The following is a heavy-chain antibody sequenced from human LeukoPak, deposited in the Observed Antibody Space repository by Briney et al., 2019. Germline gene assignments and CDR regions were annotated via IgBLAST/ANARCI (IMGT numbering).Heavy chain of an antibody. D-gene: IGHD2-8*01. V-gene: IGHV1-24*01. CDR2: FDPEDGET. CDR1: GYTLTELS. J-gene: IGHJ6*02. Sequence: VASVKVSCKVSGYTLTELSMHWVRQAPGKGLEWMGGFDPEDGETIYAQKFQGRVTMTEDTSTDTAYMELSSLRSEDTAVYYCATAIRGQGLYDYYYYYGMDVWGQGTTVTVSS. CDR3: ATAIRGQGLYDYYYYYGMDV.